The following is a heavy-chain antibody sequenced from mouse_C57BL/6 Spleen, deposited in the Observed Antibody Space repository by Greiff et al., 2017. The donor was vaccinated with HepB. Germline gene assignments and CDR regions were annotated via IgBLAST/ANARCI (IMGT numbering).Heavy chain of an antibody. V-gene: IGHV3-6*01. CDR2: ISYDGSN. CDR3: ARDYYDSWCAY. Sequence: EVQLQESGPGLVKPSQSLSLTCSVPGYSITSGYYWNWIRQFPGNKLEWMGYISYDGSNNYNPSLKNRISITRDTSKNQFFLKLNSVTTEDTATYYCARDYYDSWCAYWGQGTLVTVSA. J-gene: IGHJ3*01. CDR1: GYSITSGYY. D-gene: IGHD2-4*01.